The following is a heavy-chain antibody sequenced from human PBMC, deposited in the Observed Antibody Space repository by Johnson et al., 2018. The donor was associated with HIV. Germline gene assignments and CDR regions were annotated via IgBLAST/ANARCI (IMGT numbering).Heavy chain of an antibody. CDR3: ARDHSRDEAFDI. V-gene: IGHV3-66*01. CDR2: IYSGGST. CDR1: GFTVSSNY. Sequence: VQLVESGGGVVQPGGSLRLSCAASGFTVSSNYMSWVRQAPGKGLEWVSVIYSGGSTYYADSVKGRFTISREKSKNTLYLQMNSLRAEDTAVYYCARDHSRDEAFDIWGQGTMVTVSS. D-gene: IGHD5-24*01. J-gene: IGHJ3*02.